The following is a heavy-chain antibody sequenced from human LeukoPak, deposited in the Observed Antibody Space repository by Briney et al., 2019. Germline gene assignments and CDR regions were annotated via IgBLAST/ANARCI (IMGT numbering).Heavy chain of an antibody. D-gene: IGHD3-3*01. CDR1: GFTFSSYS. J-gene: IGHJ5*01. CDR3: ATLDYDFWSGYYPNWFDS. CDR2: ISSSSSYI. Sequence: GGSLRLSCAASGFTFSSYSMNWVRQAPGKGLEWVSSISSSSSYIYYADSVKGRFTISRDNAKDSLYLQMNSLRAEDTAVYYCATLDYDFWSGYYPNWFDSWGQGTLVTVSS. V-gene: IGHV3-21*01.